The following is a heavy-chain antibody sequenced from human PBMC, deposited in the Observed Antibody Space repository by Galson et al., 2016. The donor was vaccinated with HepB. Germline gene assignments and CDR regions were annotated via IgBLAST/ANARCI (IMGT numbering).Heavy chain of an antibody. CDR1: GFTFTSYG. J-gene: IGHJ4*02. Sequence: SLRLSCAASGFTFTSYGMTWVRQAPGKGLEWVANISGDGSETYYVDSLKGRFTMSRDNAKNSVYLQMNSLRAEDSAVYHFARIVPAPLNSWYQLFWDWGQGTLVTVSS. CDR3: ARIVPAPLNSWYQLFWD. D-gene: IGHD2-2*01. V-gene: IGHV3-7*03. CDR2: ISGDGSET.